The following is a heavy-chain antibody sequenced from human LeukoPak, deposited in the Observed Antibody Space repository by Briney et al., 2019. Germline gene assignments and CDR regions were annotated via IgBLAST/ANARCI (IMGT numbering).Heavy chain of an antibody. CDR1: GGSINSYY. CDR3: ARLPGRYFDY. J-gene: IGHJ4*02. Sequence: SETLSLTCSVSGGSINSYYWNWIRQPPGNTLEWIGYIYYSGSTNYNPSLKSRATISVDTSRNQFSLNLNFVTAADTAVYYCARLPGRYFDYWGQGTLVTVSS. D-gene: IGHD1-14*01. V-gene: IGHV4-59*01. CDR2: IYYSGST.